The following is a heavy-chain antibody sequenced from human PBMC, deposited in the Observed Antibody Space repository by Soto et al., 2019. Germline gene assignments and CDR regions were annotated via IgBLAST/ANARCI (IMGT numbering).Heavy chain of an antibody. Sequence: VQSGAEVKNPGASVKVSCKASGDTFISSGISWVRQAPGPGLEWMGWISGYKGDTNYAQKFQGRVTLITDTSTSTASMELRRLTPGETAIYYCARIEYCSGGNCYSAFDIGGQGTLVTVSS. CDR3: ARIEYCSGGNCYSAFDI. V-gene: IGHV1-18*01. CDR2: ISGYKGDT. J-gene: IGHJ3*02. D-gene: IGHD2-15*01. CDR1: GDTFISSG.